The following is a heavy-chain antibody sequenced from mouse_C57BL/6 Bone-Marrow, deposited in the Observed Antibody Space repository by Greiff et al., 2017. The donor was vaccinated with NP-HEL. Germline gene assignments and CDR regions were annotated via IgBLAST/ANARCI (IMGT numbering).Heavy chain of an antibody. CDR3: ARRGIKFMTTVDYFDY. V-gene: IGHV1-22*01. D-gene: IGHD1-1*01. CDR2: INPNNGGT. Sequence: VQLQQSGPELVKPGASVKMSCKASGYTFTDYNMHWVKQSHGKSLEWIGYINPNNGGTSYNQKFKGKATLTVNKSSSTAYMELRSLTSEDSAVYYCARRGIKFMTTVDYFDYWGQGTTLTVSS. J-gene: IGHJ2*01. CDR1: GYTFTDYN.